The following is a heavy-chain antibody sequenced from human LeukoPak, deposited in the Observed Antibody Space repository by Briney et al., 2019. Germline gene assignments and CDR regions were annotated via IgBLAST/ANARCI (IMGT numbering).Heavy chain of an antibody. CDR1: GGSNSSSSYY. J-gene: IGHJ4*02. V-gene: IGHV4-39*01. Sequence: SETLSLTCSVSGGSNSSSSYYWGWIRQPPGKGLEWIESIHDSGSTYYNPSLKSRLTISVDPSQNQLSLKLSSFTAADTAVYYCARLYGGNSNNYYCDYWGQGTLVTVSS. CDR3: ARLYGGNSNNYYCDY. D-gene: IGHD4-23*01. CDR2: IHDSGST.